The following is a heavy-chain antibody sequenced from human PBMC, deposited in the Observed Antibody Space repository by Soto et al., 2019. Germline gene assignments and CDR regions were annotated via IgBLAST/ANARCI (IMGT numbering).Heavy chain of an antibody. D-gene: IGHD2-15*01. V-gene: IGHV3-30-3*01. CDR3: ARDPGKRYFSGGYCYAPDF. CDR2: LSYDGSHN. CDR1: EFTFSDHS. Sequence: QVQLVESGGGVVQPGRSLRLSCTASEFTFSDHSMHWVRQAPGKGLEWVALLSYDGSHNYYADSLRGRFTISRDNSRNTLFLQMNSLRAEDTAVYYCARDPGKRYFSGGYCYAPDFWGQGTLVTVSS. J-gene: IGHJ4*02.